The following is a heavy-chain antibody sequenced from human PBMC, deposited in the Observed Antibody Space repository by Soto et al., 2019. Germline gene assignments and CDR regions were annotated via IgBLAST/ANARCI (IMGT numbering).Heavy chain of an antibody. J-gene: IGHJ3*02. V-gene: IGHV5-51*01. CDR2: IYPGDSDT. Sequence: PGESLKISCKGSGYSFTSYWIGWVRQMPRKGLEWMGIIYPGDSDTRYSPSFQGQVTISADKSISTAYLQWSSLKASDTAMYYCARLSGGGNSVKPDAFDIWGQGTMVTVSS. D-gene: IGHD2-21*02. CDR1: GYSFTSYW. CDR3: ARLSGGGNSVKPDAFDI.